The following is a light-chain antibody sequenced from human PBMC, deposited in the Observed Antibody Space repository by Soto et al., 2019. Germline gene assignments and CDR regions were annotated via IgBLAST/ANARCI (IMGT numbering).Light chain of an antibody. V-gene: IGKV3-15*01. CDR1: QSVSSN. Sequence: EIVMTQSPATLSVSPGERATLSCRASQSVSSNLAWYQQKPGQAPRLLIYDASTRATAFPARFSGSGSGTEFTLTISSLQSEDFAVYYCQQYNNWPVTFGPGTKVDFK. CDR2: DAS. J-gene: IGKJ3*01. CDR3: QQYNNWPVT.